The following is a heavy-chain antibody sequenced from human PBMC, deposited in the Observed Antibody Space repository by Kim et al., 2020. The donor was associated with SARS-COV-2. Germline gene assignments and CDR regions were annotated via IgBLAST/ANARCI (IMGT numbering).Heavy chain of an antibody. J-gene: IGHJ5*02. CDR1: GFIVSGSY. V-gene: IGHV3-66*01. CDR2: LYSDGTT. Sequence: GGSLRLSCAASGFIVSGSYMNWVRQVPGKGLEWVSTLYSDGTTYNADSVKGRFTISRDNPKNMLYLQMNNLRDEDTAVYYCAKCPSIRGVNWFELWGQGTLLTVSS. CDR3: AKCPSIRGVNWFEL. D-gene: IGHD3-10*01.